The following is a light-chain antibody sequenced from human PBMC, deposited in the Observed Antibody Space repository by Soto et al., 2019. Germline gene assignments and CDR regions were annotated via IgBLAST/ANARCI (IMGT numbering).Light chain of an antibody. Sequence: DLQMTQSPSSLSASVGDRVTITCQASQDISNYLNWYQQKPGKAPKLLIYDASNLETGVPSRFSGSGSGTDFTFTISSLQPEDIATYYCQQYDNLLLLTFGGGTKVEIK. J-gene: IGKJ4*01. V-gene: IGKV1-33*01. CDR1: QDISNY. CDR3: QQYDNLLLLT. CDR2: DAS.